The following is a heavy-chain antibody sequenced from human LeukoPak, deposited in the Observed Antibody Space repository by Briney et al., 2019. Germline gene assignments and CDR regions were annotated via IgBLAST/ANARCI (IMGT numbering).Heavy chain of an antibody. CDR1: GFTFSSYW. CDR2: INSDGSST. D-gene: IGHD3-9*01. Sequence: PGGSLRLSCAASGFTFSSYWMHWVRQAPGKGLVGVSRINSDGSSTSYADSVKGRFTISRDNAKNTLYLQMNSLRAEDTAVYYCARGELRYFDWLNYWGQGTLVTVSS. V-gene: IGHV3-74*01. CDR3: ARGELRYFDWLNY. J-gene: IGHJ4*02.